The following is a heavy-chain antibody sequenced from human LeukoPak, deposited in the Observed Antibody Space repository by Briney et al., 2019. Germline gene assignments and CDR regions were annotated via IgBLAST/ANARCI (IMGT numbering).Heavy chain of an antibody. J-gene: IGHJ5*02. CDR2: IGGSGVYR. CDR1: GFTFSDYY. D-gene: IGHD3-22*01. CDR3: ARDRYDSSGTHWFDP. V-gene: IGHV3-11*05. Sequence: GGSLRLSCAASGFTFSDYYMSWIRQAPGRGLEWVSYIGGSGVYRNYADSEKGRFTISRDNTKNSLSLQMNSLRVEDTAVYYCARDRYDSSGTHWFDPWGQGTLVTVSS.